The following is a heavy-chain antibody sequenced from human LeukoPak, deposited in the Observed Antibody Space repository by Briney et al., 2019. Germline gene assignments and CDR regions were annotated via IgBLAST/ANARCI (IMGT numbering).Heavy chain of an antibody. V-gene: IGHV1-69*06. CDR1: GGTFSSYA. Sequence: SVKVSCKASGGTFSSYAISWVRQAPGQGLEWMGGIIPIFGTANYAQKFQGRVTITADKSTSTAYMELSSLRSEDTAVYYCAREEGYSYGYSAFDIWGQGTMVTVSS. CDR3: AREEGYSYGYSAFDI. D-gene: IGHD5-18*01. J-gene: IGHJ3*02. CDR2: IIPIFGTA.